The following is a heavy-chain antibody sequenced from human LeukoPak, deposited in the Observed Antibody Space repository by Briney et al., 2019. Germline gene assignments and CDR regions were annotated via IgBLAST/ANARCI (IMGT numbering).Heavy chain of an antibody. J-gene: IGHJ6*02. CDR2: ISAYNGNT. D-gene: IGHD3-3*01. CDR3: ARVGYYDFWSRYYYYGMDV. V-gene: IGHV1-18*01. Sequence: ASVKVSCKASGYTFTSYGISWVRQAPGQGHEWMGWISAYNGNTNYAQKLQGRVTMTTDTSTSTAYMELRSLRSDDTAVYYCARVGYYDFWSRYYYYGMDVWGQGTTVTVSS. CDR1: GYTFTSYG.